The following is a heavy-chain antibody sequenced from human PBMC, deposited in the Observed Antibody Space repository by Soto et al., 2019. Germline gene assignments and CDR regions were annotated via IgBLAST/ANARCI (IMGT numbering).Heavy chain of an antibody. D-gene: IGHD2-21*02. CDR3: ARDRGGGDRRLYYFDY. CDR2: IYYSGST. J-gene: IGHJ4*02. Sequence: SETLSLTCTVSGGSVSSGSYYWSWIRQPPGKGLEWIGYIYYSGSTNYNPSLRSRVTISVDTSKNQFSLKLSSVTAADTAVYYCARDRGGGDRRLYYFDYWGQGTLVTVSS. V-gene: IGHV4-61*01. CDR1: GGSVSSGSYY.